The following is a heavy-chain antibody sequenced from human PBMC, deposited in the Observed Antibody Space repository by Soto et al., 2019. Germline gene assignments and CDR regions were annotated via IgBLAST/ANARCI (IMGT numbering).Heavy chain of an antibody. J-gene: IGHJ5*02. D-gene: IGHD3-22*01. V-gene: IGHV1-69*13. CDR2: IIPIFGTA. CDR3: ARDASSSGSNSFDP. CDR1: GGTFSSYA. Sequence: SVKVSCKASGGTFSSYAISWLRQAPGQGLEWMGGIIPIFGTANYAQKFQGRVTITADESTSTAYMELSSLRSEDTAVYYCARDASSSGSNSFDPWGQGTLVTVSS.